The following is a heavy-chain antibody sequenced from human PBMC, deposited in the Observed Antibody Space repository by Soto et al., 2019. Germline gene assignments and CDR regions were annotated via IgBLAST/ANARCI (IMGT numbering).Heavy chain of an antibody. Sequence: EVQLVESGGGVMQPGGSLRLSCAASGFTVSSKYMTWVRQAPGKGLEWGPGIYGGGTTYYADSVKGRLTISRDNSKNTLYLQMSSLRAEDTAVYYCVQTTGWPGFDFWGQGPVVNVSS. V-gene: IGHV3-53*01. D-gene: IGHD6-19*01. CDR2: IYGGGTT. CDR3: VQTTGWPGFDF. CDR1: GFTVSSKY. J-gene: IGHJ4*02.